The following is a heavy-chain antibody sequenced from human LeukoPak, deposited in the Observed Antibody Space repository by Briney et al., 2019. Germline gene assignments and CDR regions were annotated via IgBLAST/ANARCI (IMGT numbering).Heavy chain of an antibody. CDR1: GGTFSSYA. D-gene: IGHD6-19*01. CDR3: ARASRPGGLRQWLVPGYFDY. V-gene: IGHV1-69*04. J-gene: IGHJ4*02. Sequence: GASVKVSCKASGGTFSSYAISWVRQAPGQGLEWMGRTIPILGIANYAQKFQGRVTITADKSTSTAYMELSSLRSEDTAVYYCARASRPGGLRQWLVPGYFDYWGQGTLVTVSS. CDR2: TIPILGIA.